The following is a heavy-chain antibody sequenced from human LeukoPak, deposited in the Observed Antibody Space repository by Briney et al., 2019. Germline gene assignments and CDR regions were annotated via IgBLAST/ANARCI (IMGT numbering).Heavy chain of an antibody. CDR1: GFTFSSYG. V-gene: IGHV3-33*01. Sequence: GRSLRLSCAASGFTFSSYGMHWVRQAPGKGLEWVAVIWYDGSNKYFADSVKGRFTISRDNAKNTLYLQMNSLRAEDTAVSYCAREAKWGFDAFDIWGQGTMVTVSS. CDR3: AREAKWGFDAFDI. J-gene: IGHJ3*02. CDR2: IWYDGSNK. D-gene: IGHD7-27*01.